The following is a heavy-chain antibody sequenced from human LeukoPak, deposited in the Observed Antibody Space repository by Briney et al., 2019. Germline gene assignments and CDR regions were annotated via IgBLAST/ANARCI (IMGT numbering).Heavy chain of an antibody. J-gene: IGHJ1*01. CDR1: GGSISSYY. V-gene: IGHV4-59*01. CDR2: RYYSGST. D-gene: IGHD3-16*01. CDR3: VRVGGDFESD. Sequence: SETLSLICSVSGGSISSYYWTWIRQPPGKGLEWIGYRYYSGSTTYNPSLKSRVTISVDTSKSQFSLKLISVTAADTAIYYCVRVGGDFESDWGQGTLVTVSS.